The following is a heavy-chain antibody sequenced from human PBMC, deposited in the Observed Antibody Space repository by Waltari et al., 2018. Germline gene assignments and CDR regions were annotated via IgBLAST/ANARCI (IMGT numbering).Heavy chain of an antibody. CDR1: GGSLNSNTYY. V-gene: IGHV4-39*01. CDR2: MYYSGST. CDR3: ARRVGEGWFDP. Sequence: QLQLQQSGPGLVTPSETLSLTCTVSGGSLNSNTYYWGWICQPPGKGLEWIGMMYYSGSTYYNPSLKSRVTISVDTSKNQFSLKLSSVTAADTAVYYWARRVGEGWFDPWGQGTLVTVSS. J-gene: IGHJ5*02.